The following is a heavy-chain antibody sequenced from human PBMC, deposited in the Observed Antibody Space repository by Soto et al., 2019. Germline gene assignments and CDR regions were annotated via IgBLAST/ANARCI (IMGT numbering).Heavy chain of an antibody. J-gene: IGHJ5*02. CDR2: ISSSSSYI. Sequence: LRLSCAASGFTFSIYSMNWVRQAPGKGLEWVSSISSSSSYIYYADSVKGRFTISRDNAKNSLYLQMNSLRAGDTAVYYCARDRGYNWFDPWGQGTLVTVSS. CDR3: ARDRGYNWFDP. V-gene: IGHV3-21*01. D-gene: IGHD3-10*01. CDR1: GFTFSIYS.